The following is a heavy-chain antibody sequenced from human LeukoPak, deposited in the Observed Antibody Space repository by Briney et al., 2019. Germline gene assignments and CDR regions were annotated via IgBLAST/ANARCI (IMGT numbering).Heavy chain of an antibody. Sequence: GGSLRLSCAASGFTFSSYGMHWVRQAPGKGLEWVAVIWYDGSNKYYADSVKGRFTISRDNSKNTLYLQMNSLRAEDTAVYYCARDQGGFNWFDPWGQGTLVTVSS. CDR2: IWYDGSNK. V-gene: IGHV3-33*01. D-gene: IGHD3-16*01. CDR3: ARDQGGFNWFDP. J-gene: IGHJ5*02. CDR1: GFTFSSYG.